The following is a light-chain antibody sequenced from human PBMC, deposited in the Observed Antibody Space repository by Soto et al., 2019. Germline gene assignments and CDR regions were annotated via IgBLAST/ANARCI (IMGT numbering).Light chain of an antibody. Sequence: AIQMTQSPSSLSASVGDRVTITCRASQGIGSDLGWYQQKPGKAPRLLIYGASSLQSGVPSRFSGSGSGTDFTLTISSLQPEDFATYYCLQHYGLPYTFGQGTKLEIK. V-gene: IGKV1-6*01. CDR2: GAS. CDR3: LQHYGLPYT. J-gene: IGKJ2*01. CDR1: QGIGSD.